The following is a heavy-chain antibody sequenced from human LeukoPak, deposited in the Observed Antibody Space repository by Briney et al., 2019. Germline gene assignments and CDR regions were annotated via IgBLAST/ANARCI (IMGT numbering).Heavy chain of an antibody. J-gene: IGHJ4*02. V-gene: IGHV1-8*01. Sequence: ASVKVSCTASVYTFTIYDIHWVRQATGQGLEWVGWITPNSGNTGYAQKFQGRVTMTRNTPIRTAYMELSSLRSEDTAVYYCARGGSYYYDSSVLHFLPFDHWGQGPLVTVPS. CDR3: ARGGSYYYDSSVLHFLPFDH. CDR1: VYTFTIYD. D-gene: IGHD3-22*01. CDR2: ITPNSGNT.